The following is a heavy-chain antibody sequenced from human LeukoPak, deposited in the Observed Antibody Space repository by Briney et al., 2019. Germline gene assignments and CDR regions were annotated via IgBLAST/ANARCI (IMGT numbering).Heavy chain of an antibody. CDR1: GFTFSRNA. J-gene: IGHJ4*02. Sequence: SGGSLRLSCAASGFTFSRNAMNWVRQAPGKGLEWVSFISSSSNYMSYADSVKGRFTISRDNAKTSLYLQMNSLRAEDTAVYYCARPLDSSNNYFDYWGQGTLVTVSA. V-gene: IGHV3-21*01. CDR2: ISSSSNYM. CDR3: ARPLDSSNNYFDY. D-gene: IGHD6-13*01.